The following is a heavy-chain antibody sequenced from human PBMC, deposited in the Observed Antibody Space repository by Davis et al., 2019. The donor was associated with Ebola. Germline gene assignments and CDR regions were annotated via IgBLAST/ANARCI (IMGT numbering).Heavy chain of an antibody. V-gene: IGHV3-23*01. CDR3: AIHSDFSLGGSSVVYGMDV. CDR1: GFTFINYA. CDR2: IIGGGATT. J-gene: IGHJ6*02. D-gene: IGHD4-23*01. Sequence: GESLKISCAASGFTFINYAMTWVRQPPGKGLEWVSSIIGGGATTYYAASVKGRFTVSRDNYDNTLYLEMNSLRAEDTAVYYCAIHSDFSLGGSSVVYGMDVWGQGTTVTVFS.